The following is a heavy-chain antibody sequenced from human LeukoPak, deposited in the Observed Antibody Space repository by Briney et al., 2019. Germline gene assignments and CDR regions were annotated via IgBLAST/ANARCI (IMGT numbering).Heavy chain of an antibody. D-gene: IGHD3-10*01. CDR3: ARVGDHYHWYFDL. J-gene: IGHJ2*01. V-gene: IGHV3-53*01. CDR2: IYSGEST. Sequence: QPGGSLTLSCAASGFTVSTKYMSWVRQAPGKGQEWVSIIYSGESTYYAESVKGRFIVSRDNSRNTLYLQMNSLRVDDTAVYSCARVGDHYHWYFDLWGRGTLVTVSS. CDR1: GFTVSTKY.